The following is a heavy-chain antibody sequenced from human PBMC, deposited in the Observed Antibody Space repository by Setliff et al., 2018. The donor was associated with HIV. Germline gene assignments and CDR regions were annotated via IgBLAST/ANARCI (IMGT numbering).Heavy chain of an antibody. V-gene: IGHV1-3*01. Sequence: ASVKVSCKASGYTFTSYAMHWVRQAPGQRLEWMGWINAGNGNTKYSQKFQGRVTITRDTSASTAYMELSSLRAEDTAVYYCARGSSGFRSGSYYNTFIDYWGQGTLVTVSS. CDR3: ARGSSGFRSGSYYNTFIDY. CDR2: INAGNGNT. J-gene: IGHJ4*02. D-gene: IGHD3-10*01. CDR1: GYTFTSYA.